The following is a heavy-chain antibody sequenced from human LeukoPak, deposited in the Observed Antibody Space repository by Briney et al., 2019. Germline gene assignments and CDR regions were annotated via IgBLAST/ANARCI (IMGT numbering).Heavy chain of an antibody. CDR2: IFPSGGEI. CDR1: GFTFSTFA. CDR3: ARDQWLERGYFDY. V-gene: IGHV3-21*01. D-gene: IGHD6-19*01. Sequence: PGGSLRLSCAASGFTFSTFAMIWVRQPPGKGLEWVSSIFPSGGEIHYADSVRGRFTISRDNAKNSLYLQMNSLRAEDTAVYYCARDQWLERGYFDYWGQGTLVTVSS. J-gene: IGHJ4*02.